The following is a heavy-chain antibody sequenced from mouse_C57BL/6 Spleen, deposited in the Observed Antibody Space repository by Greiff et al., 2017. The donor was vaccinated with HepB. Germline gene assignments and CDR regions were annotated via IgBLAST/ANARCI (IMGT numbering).Heavy chain of an antibody. Sequence: DVQLQESGPGMVKPSQSLSLTCTVTGYSITSGYDWHWIRHFPGNKLEWMGYISYSGSTNYNPSLKSRISITHDTSKNHFFLKLNSVTTEDTATYYCARAGILYAMDYWGQGTSVTVSS. J-gene: IGHJ4*01. CDR1: GYSITSGYD. CDR2: ISYSGST. CDR3: ARAGILYAMDY. V-gene: IGHV3-1*01. D-gene: IGHD4-1*01.